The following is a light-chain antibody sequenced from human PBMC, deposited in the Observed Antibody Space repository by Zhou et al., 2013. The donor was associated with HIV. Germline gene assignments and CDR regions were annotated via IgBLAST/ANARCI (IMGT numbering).Light chain of an antibody. CDR1: QGISDY. J-gene: IGKJ1*01. CDR3: LKXSSGPRK. Sequence: DIQMTQSPSSLSASVGDRVTITCRASQGISDYLAWYQQKPGKVPKLLIYAASTLQSGVPSRFSGSGSETDFTPTITSLQPEDVATYYCLKXSSGPRKFGQGTKVEIK. CDR2: AAS. V-gene: IGKV1-27*01.